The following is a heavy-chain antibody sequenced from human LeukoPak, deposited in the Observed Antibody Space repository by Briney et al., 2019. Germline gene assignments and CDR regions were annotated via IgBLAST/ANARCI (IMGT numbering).Heavy chain of an antibody. J-gene: IGHJ4*02. CDR1: GGSISGGGYS. CDR3: ARAGGSYFELDY. Sequence: PSETLSLTCAVSGGSISGGGYSWSWIRQPPGKGLEWIGYIYHSGSTYYNPSLKSRVTISVDRSKNQFSLKLSSVTAADTAVYYCARAGGSYFELDYWGQGTLVTVSS. CDR2: IYHSGST. D-gene: IGHD1-26*01. V-gene: IGHV4-30-2*01.